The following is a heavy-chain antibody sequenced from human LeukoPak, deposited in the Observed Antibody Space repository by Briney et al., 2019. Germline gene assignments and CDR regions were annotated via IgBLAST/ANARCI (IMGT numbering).Heavy chain of an antibody. CDR2: IHTSGST. CDR3: ARDRYYYDSSGYYSLDY. V-gene: IGHV4-4*07. CDR1: GGSISSYY. Sequence: PSETLSLTCTVSGGSISSYYWSWIRQPAGKGLEWIERIHTSGSTNYNPSLKSRVTMSVDTSKNQFSLKLSSVTVADTAVYYCARDRYYYDSSGYYSLDYWGQGTLVTVSS. D-gene: IGHD3-22*01. J-gene: IGHJ4*02.